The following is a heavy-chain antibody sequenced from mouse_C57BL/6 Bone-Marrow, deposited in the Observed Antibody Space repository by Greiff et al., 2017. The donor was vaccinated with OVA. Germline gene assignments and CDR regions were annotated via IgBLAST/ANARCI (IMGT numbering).Heavy chain of an antibody. CDR2: IDPANGNT. J-gene: IGHJ4*01. CDR3: ARPEYYGSSQPYYAMDY. CDR1: GFNIKNTY. V-gene: IGHV14-3*01. Sequence: EVQLQQSVAELVRPGASVKLSCTASGFNIKNTYMHWVKQRPEQGLEWIGRIDPANGNTKYAPKFQGKATITADTSSNTAYLQLSSLTSEDTAIYYCARPEYYGSSQPYYAMDYWGQGTSVTVSS. D-gene: IGHD1-1*01.